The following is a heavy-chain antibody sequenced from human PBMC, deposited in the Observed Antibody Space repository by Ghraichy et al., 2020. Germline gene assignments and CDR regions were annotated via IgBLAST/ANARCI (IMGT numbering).Heavy chain of an antibody. V-gene: IGHV4-34*01. J-gene: IGHJ6*02. CDR2: INHSGST. D-gene: IGHD1-1*01. CDR3: AEGYDFYYYGMDV. CDR1: GGSFSAYY. Sequence: SETLSLTCAVYGGSFSAYYWNWIRQPPGKGLEWIGEINHSGSTNYNPSLKSRVTISVDTSKNQFSLKLSSVTAADTAVYYCAEGYDFYYYGMDVWGQGTTVTVSS.